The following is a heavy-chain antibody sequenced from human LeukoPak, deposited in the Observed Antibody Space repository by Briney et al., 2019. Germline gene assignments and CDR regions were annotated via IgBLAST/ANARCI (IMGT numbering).Heavy chain of an antibody. CDR1: GYTFTGYY. Sequence: GASVKVSCKASGYTFTGYYMHWVRQAPGQGLEWMGWINPNSGGTNYAQKFQGRVTMTRDTSISTAYMELSRLRSGDTAVYYCASPAGPLDYYYGMDVWGQGTTVTVSS. J-gene: IGHJ6*02. V-gene: IGHV1-2*02. CDR3: ASPAGPLDYYYGMDV. CDR2: INPNSGGT.